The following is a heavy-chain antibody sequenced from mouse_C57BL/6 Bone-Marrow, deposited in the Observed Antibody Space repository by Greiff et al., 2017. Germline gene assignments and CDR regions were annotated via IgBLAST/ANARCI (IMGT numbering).Heavy chain of an antibody. CDR1: GYTFTSYG. D-gene: IGHD2-1*01. J-gene: IGHJ3*01. CDR2: IYPRSGNT. V-gene: IGHV1-81*01. Sequence: QVQLQQSGAELARPGASVKLSCKASGYTFTSYGISWVKQRTGQGLEWIGAIYPRSGNTYYNEKFKGKATLTADKSSSTAYMELRSLTSEDSAVYFCSRRGVYYGNLSWFAYWGQGTLVTVSA. CDR3: SRRGVYYGNLSWFAY.